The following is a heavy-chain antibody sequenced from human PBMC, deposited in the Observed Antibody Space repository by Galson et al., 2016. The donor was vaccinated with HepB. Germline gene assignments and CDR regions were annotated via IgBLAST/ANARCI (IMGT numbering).Heavy chain of an antibody. V-gene: IGHV3-30*18. CDR1: GVTFSNYW. J-gene: IGHJ4*02. CDR3: AKGGDNWNFFDS. D-gene: IGHD1-7*01. CDR2: ISYHGIDK. Sequence: SLRLSCAASGVTFSNYWMAWVRQAPGKGLEWVGIISYHGIDKYIADSVKGRFSISRDNSRNTLYLQMNSLRPEDTAVYYCAKGGDNWNFFDSCGQGTLVTVSS.